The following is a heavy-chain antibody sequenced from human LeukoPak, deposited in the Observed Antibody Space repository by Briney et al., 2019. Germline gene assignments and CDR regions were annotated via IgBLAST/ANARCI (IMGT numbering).Heavy chain of an antibody. CDR1: GGSISSYY. D-gene: IGHD2-15*01. Sequence: PSETLSLTCTVSGGSISSYYWSWVRQPPGKGLEWIGYIYYSGSTNYNLSLKSRVTISVDTSKNQFSLKLSSVTAADTAVYYCARDKTFCGGGICYSHWFDPWGQGTLVTVSS. V-gene: IGHV4-59*01. J-gene: IGHJ5*02. CDR2: IYYSGST. CDR3: ARDKTFCGGGICYSHWFDP.